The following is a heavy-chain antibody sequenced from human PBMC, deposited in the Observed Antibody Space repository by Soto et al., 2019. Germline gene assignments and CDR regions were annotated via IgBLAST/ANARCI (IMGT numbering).Heavy chain of an antibody. CDR3: ARHRSKYDYVWGSYRKNWFDY. CDR2: IYYSGST. D-gene: IGHD3-16*02. Sequence: SETLSLTCTVSGGSISSYYWSWIRQPPGKGLEWIGYIYYSGSTNYNPSLKSRVTISVDTSKNQFSLKLSSVTAADTAVYYCARHRSKYDYVWGSYRKNWFDYWGQGTLVTVSS. CDR1: GGSISSYY. V-gene: IGHV4-59*08. J-gene: IGHJ5*01.